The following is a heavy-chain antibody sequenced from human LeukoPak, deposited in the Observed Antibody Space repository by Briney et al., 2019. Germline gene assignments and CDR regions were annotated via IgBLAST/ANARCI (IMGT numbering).Heavy chain of an antibody. Sequence: KPSETLSLTCAVYGGSFSGYYWSWIRQPPGKGLEWIGEINHSGSTNYNPSLKSRVTISVDTSKNQFSLKLSSVPAADTAVYYCARVYYDLWSGYYTGFDYWGQGTLVTVSS. CDR1: GGSFSGYY. CDR2: INHSGST. V-gene: IGHV4-34*01. CDR3: ARVYYDLWSGYYTGFDY. D-gene: IGHD3-3*01. J-gene: IGHJ4*02.